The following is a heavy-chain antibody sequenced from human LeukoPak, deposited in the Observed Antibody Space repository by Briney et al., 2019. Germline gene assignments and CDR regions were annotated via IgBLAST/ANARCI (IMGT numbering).Heavy chain of an antibody. CDR1: GFTFSSYG. D-gene: IGHD3-10*01. J-gene: IGHJ4*02. V-gene: IGHV3-23*01. CDR3: ARVDPGSYLMFYYVDF. CDR2: ISGSGGST. Sequence: GGSLRLSCAASGFTFSSYGMSWVRQAPGKGLEWVSAISGSGGSTYYADSVKGRFTISRDNSKNTLYLQMNSLRAEDTAVYYCARVDPGSYLMFYYVDFWGQGTLVTVSS.